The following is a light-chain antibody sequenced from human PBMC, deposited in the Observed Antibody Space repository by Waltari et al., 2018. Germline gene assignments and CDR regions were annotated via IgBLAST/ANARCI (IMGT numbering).Light chain of an antibody. CDR2: EVS. CDR3: CSYAGSSTVV. CDR1: SSDVGSYNL. V-gene: IGLV2-23*02. Sequence: QSALTQPASVSGSPGQSITISCTGTSSDVGSYNLVSWYQQHPGKAPKLMIYEVSKRPSGVSNRFSRSKSGNTASLTISGLLAEDEADYYCCSYAGSSTVVFGGGTKLTVL. J-gene: IGLJ2*01.